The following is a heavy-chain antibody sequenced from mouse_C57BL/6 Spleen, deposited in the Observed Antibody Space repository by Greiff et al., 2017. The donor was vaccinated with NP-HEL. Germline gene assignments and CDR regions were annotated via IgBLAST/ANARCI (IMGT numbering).Heavy chain of an antibody. J-gene: IGHJ4*01. CDR3: ASPQFPLLKDAMDY. D-gene: IGHD2-1*01. V-gene: IGHV3-6*01. Sequence: ESGPGLVKPSQSLSLTCSVTGYSITSGYYWNWIRQFPGNKLEWMGYISYDGSNNYNPTLKNRISLPSDTSKNQFFLKLNSVTTEDTATYYCASPQFPLLKDAMDYWGQGTSVTVSS. CDR1: GYSITSGYY. CDR2: ISYDGSN.